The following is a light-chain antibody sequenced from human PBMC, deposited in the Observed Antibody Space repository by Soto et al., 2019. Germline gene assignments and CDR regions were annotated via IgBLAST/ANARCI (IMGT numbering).Light chain of an antibody. CDR3: SSYAGANKLL. CDR1: TSDVGGYNF. Sequence: SVLTQPPSASGSPGQSVTISCTGTTSDVGGYNFVSWYQQHPGKAPKLMIYEVSQRPAGVPDRFSGSKSGNRASLTVSGLQAEDEADYYCSSYAGANKLLFGGGTKLTVL. CDR2: EVS. V-gene: IGLV2-8*01. J-gene: IGLJ2*01.